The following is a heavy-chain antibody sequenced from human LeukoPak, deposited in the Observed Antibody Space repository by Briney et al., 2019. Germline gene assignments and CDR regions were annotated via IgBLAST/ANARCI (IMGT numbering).Heavy chain of an antibody. CDR3: AKDFYDSSGYDY. J-gene: IGHJ4*02. Sequence: GGSLRLSCAASGFTFSSYGMHWVRQAPGKGLEWVAVIWYDGSNKYYADSVKGRFTISRDNSENTLYLQMNSLRAEDTAVYYCAKDFYDSSGYDYWGQGTLVTVSS. D-gene: IGHD3-22*01. CDR2: IWYDGSNK. V-gene: IGHV3-33*06. CDR1: GFTFSSYG.